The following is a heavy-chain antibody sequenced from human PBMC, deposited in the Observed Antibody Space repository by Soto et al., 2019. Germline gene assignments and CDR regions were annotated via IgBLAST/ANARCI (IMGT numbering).Heavy chain of an antibody. D-gene: IGHD2-15*01. Sequence: VGSLRLSCAASGFTFSSYEMNWVRQAPGNGLEWVSYISSSGSTIYYADSVKGRFTISRDNAKNSLYLQMNSLRAEDTAVYYCAREQGYCSGGSCYSGRWFDPWGQGTLVTVSS. J-gene: IGHJ5*02. CDR1: GFTFSSYE. V-gene: IGHV3-48*03. CDR2: ISSSGSTI. CDR3: AREQGYCSGGSCYSGRWFDP.